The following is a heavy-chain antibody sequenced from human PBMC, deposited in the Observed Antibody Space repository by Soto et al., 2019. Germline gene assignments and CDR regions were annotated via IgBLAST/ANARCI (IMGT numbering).Heavy chain of an antibody. Sequence: XXTLSLTCAVSSGSITSYHWSWIRQPPGKGLEXIGYIXNSGSNNYNPXXKSRVNIXXDTSKNHFSLQLSSVTAADTAVYYCARLRWFDVWGQGTTVTVSS. CDR2: IXNSGSN. V-gene: IGHV4-59*01. CDR1: SGSITSYH. CDR3: ARLRWFDV. J-gene: IGHJ6*02. D-gene: IGHD2-15*01.